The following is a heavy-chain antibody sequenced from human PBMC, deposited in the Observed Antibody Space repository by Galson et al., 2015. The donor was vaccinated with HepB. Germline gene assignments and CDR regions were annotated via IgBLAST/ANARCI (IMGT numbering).Heavy chain of an antibody. CDR3: AREGGYGSGSYSAG. V-gene: IGHV3-66*01. D-gene: IGHD3-10*01. CDR2: IYSGGST. Sequence: SLRLSCAASGFTVSSNYMSWVRQAPGKGLEWVSVIYSGGSTYYADSVKGRFTISRDNSKNTLYLQMNSLRAEDTAVYYCAREGGYGSGSYSAGWGQGTLVTVSS. J-gene: IGHJ4*02. CDR1: GFTVSSNY.